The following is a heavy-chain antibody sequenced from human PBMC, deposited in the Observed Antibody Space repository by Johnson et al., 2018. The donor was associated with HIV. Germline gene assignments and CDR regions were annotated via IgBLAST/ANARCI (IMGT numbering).Heavy chain of an antibody. CDR3: ARDPDSSGYYLGAFDI. J-gene: IGHJ3*02. CDR2: ISYDGSNK. Sequence: HVQVVESGGGVVQPGGSLRLSCAASGFTFSSYAMHWVRQAPGKGLEWVAVISYDGSNKSYADSVKGRFTISRDNSKNTLYLQMNSLRAEDTAVYYCARDPDSSGYYLGAFDIWGQGTMVTVSS. V-gene: IGHV3-30-3*01. CDR1: GFTFSSYA. D-gene: IGHD3-22*01.